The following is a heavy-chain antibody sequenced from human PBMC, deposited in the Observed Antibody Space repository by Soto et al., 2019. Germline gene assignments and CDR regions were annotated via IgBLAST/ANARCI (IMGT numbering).Heavy chain of an antibody. Sequence: PGGSLRLSSAASGVTFSSYIINVVRQAPGKGLEWVSFISGSSNHIYYADSVKGRYTISRDNAKNSLYLQMNSLRVEDTAVYYCARDRVGASNLDYWGQGTLVTVSS. J-gene: IGHJ4*02. CDR1: GVTFSSYI. D-gene: IGHD1-26*01. V-gene: IGHV3-21*01. CDR2: ISGSSNHI. CDR3: ARDRVGASNLDY.